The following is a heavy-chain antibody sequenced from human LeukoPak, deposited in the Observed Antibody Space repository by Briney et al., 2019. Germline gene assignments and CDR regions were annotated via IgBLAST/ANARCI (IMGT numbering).Heavy chain of an antibody. CDR1: GFTFSSYE. J-gene: IGHJ5*02. V-gene: IGHV3-48*03. Sequence: PGGSLRLSCAASGFTFSSYEMNWVRQAPGKGLEWVSYISSSGSTIYYADSVKGRFTISRDNAKNSLYLQMNSLRAEDTAVYHCARCNVETAMVNPYNWFDPWGQGTLVTVSS. CDR2: ISSSGSTI. CDR3: ARCNVETAMVNPYNWFDP. D-gene: IGHD5-18*01.